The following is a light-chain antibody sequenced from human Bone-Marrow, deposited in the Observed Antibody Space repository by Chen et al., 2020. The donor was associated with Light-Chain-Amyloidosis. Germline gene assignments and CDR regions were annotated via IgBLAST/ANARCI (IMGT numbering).Light chain of an antibody. J-gene: IGLJ3*02. CDR1: VSTIGTNS. Sequence: SVLNQPPSAAGPPGQRGTISCSGSVSTIGTNSVNWYQQLPETSPKLLIFDTNYRPSGVPDRFSASKSGTSASLAISGLQSEDEADYYCASWDDNVNGWVFGGGTKLTVL. V-gene: IGLV1-44*01. CDR3: ASWDDNVNGWV. CDR2: DTN.